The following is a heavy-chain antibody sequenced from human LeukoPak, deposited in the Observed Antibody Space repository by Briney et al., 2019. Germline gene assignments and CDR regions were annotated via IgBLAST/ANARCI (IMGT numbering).Heavy chain of an antibody. CDR1: GGSISSGGYY. CDR2: IYHSGST. D-gene: IGHD6-13*01. Sequence: PSETLSHTCTVSGGSISSGGYYWSWIRQPPGKGLERIGYIYHSGSTYYNPSLKSRVTISVDRSKNQFSLKLSSVTAADTAVYYCARGGQQLVNVPPTRENDAFDIWGQGTMVTVSS. J-gene: IGHJ3*02. V-gene: IGHV4-30-2*01. CDR3: ARGGQQLVNVPPTRENDAFDI.